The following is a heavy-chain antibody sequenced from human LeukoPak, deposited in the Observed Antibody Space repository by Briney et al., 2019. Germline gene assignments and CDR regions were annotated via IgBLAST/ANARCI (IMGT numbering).Heavy chain of an antibody. D-gene: IGHD5-18*01. J-gene: IGHJ5*02. CDR3: ARDSARGTAMET. CDR1: GGSISSSDCY. Sequence: SETLSLTCSVSGGSISSSDCYWGWIRQPPGKGLEWIGSIYYSGSTYYNPSLKSRVTISVDTSKNQFSLKLSSVTAADTAVYYCARDSARGTAMETWGQGTLVTVSS. V-gene: IGHV4-39*07. CDR2: IYYSGST.